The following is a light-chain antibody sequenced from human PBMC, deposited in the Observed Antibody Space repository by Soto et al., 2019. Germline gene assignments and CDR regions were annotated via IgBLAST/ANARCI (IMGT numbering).Light chain of an antibody. V-gene: IGLV1-51*01. Sequence: QSALTQPPSVSAAPGQTVTISCSGSSSNIGNNFVSWYQQLPGTAPKLLIYDNNKRPSEIPDRFSGSKSGTSATLGITGLQTGDEADFYCGTWDSSLSAVVFGGGTKLTVL. CDR1: SSNIGNNF. CDR2: DNN. CDR3: GTWDSSLSAVV. J-gene: IGLJ2*01.